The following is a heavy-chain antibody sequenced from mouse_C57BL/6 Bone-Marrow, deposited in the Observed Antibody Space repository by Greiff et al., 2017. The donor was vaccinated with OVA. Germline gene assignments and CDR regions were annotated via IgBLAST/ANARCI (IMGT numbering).Heavy chain of an antibody. Sequence: QVQLQQSGAELVRPGTSVKMSCKASGYTFTNYWIGWAKQRPGHGLEWIGDIYPGGGYTNYNEKFKGKATLTADKSSSTAYMQFSSLTSEDSAIYYCERSYYYGSRGDYFDYWGQGTTLTVSS. V-gene: IGHV1-63*01. CDR3: ERSYYYGSRGDYFDY. D-gene: IGHD1-1*01. CDR2: IYPGGGYT. J-gene: IGHJ2*01. CDR1: GYTFTNYW.